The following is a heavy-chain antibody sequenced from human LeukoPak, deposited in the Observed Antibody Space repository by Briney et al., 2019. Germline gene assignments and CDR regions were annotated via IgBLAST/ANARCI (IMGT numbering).Heavy chain of an antibody. D-gene: IGHD6-13*01. CDR1: GFTFSSYA. CDR3: AKDLSMGSSWYPLGY. J-gene: IGHJ4*02. CDR2: ISGSGGST. V-gene: IGHV3-23*01. Sequence: GGSLRLSCADSGFTFSSYAMSWVRQAPGKGLEWVSAISGSGGSTYYADSVKGRFTISRDNSKNTLYLQMNSLRAEDTAVYCCAKDLSMGSSWYPLGYWGQGTLVTVSS.